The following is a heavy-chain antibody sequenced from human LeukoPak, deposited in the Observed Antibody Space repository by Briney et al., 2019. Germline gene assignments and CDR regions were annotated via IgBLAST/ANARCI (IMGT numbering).Heavy chain of an antibody. J-gene: IGHJ4*02. CDR1: GGSFSGYY. D-gene: IGHD3-22*01. CDR2: INHSGST. V-gene: IGHV4-34*01. CDR3: ARDPSGYFNY. Sequence: SETLSLTCAVYGGSFSGYYWSWIRQPPGKGLEWIGEINHSGSTNYNPSLKSRVTISVDTSKNQFSLKLSSVTAADTAVYYCARDPSGYFNYWGQGTLATVSS.